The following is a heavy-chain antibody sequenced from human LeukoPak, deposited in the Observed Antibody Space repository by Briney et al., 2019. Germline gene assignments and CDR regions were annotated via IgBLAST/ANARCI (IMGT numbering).Heavy chain of an antibody. J-gene: IGHJ4*02. CDR2: IHYTGSS. CDR1: GGSISSSNFY. Sequence: PSETLSLTCTVSGGSISSSNFYWGWIRQPPGKGLEWIGSIHYTGSSYYNPSQQSRVTISVDTSKNQVSLKLSSVTAADTAVYYCAGHLNTAMGHQIDYWGQGTLVTVPS. D-gene: IGHD5-18*01. V-gene: IGHV4-39*01. CDR3: AGHLNTAMGHQIDY.